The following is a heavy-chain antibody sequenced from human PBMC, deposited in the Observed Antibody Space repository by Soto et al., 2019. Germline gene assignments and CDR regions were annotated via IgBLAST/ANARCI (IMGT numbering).Heavy chain of an antibody. V-gene: IGHV1-46*01. J-gene: IGHJ4*02. CDR3: ARGKDSSARPLAAFAY. CDR1: GYMFTSYF. CDR2: INPSDGTT. D-gene: IGHD6-19*01. Sequence: QGHLVQSGAEVKRPGASVRVSCESSGYMFTSYFIHWVRQAPGQGLEWVGVINPSDGTTTYAQKFQARITMTRDTSPPTVDMELSRLRSEDTAVYYCARGKDSSARPLAAFAYWGQGTLINVSS.